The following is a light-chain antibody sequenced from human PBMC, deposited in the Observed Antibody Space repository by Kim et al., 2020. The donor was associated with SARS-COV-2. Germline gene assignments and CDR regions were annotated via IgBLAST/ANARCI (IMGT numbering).Light chain of an antibody. CDR2: KTS. CDR1: QEIDNY. Sequence: DVQMTQSPSTLSASVGDRVIISCRASQEIDNYLAWYQQKSGKAPKLLAYKTSTLESGVPSRFSASGSGTEFALTIDNLQPDDFASYYCQQYRYDRTFGQGTRVDIK. J-gene: IGKJ1*01. CDR3: QQYRYDRT. V-gene: IGKV1-5*03.